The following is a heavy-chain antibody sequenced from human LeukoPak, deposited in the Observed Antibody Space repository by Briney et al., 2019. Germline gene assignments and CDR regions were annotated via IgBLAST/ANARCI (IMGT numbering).Heavy chain of an antibody. Sequence: SETLSLTCKVSGYPIGLDYYWVWIRQAPGRGLQWVGGFHRGRIQYNSALKSRVTISIDSSKNQFSLRMWPVTAADTAFYFCARAPSSYESGNGYPNLGWLDPWGQGALVTVSS. CDR2: FHRGRI. D-gene: IGHD5-24*01. CDR1: GYPIGLDYY. CDR3: ARAPSSYESGNGYPNLGWLDP. J-gene: IGHJ5*02. V-gene: IGHV4-38-2*02.